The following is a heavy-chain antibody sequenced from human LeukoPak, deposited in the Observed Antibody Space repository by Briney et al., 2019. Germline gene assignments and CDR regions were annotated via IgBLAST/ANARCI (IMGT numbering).Heavy chain of an antibody. D-gene: IGHD3-16*02. V-gene: IGHV4-34*01. Sequence: PSETLSLTCAVYGGSFSGYYWSWIRQPPGKGLEWIGEINHSGSTNYNPSLKSRVTISVDTSKNQFSLKLSSVTAADTAVYYCARKGVYDYVGGSYRANRLVFDYGGQGTRVTVSS. CDR1: GGSFSGYY. J-gene: IGHJ4*02. CDR2: INHSGST. CDR3: ARKGVYDYVGGSYRANRLVFDY.